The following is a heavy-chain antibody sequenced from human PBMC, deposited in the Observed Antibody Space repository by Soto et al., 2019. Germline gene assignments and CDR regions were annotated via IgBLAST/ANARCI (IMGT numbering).Heavy chain of an antibody. CDR1: GFTFSDAW. Sequence: GGSLRLSCAASGFTFSDAWVNWVRQAPGMGLEWVGRTRNKFRDHTTEYAASVKGRFIISRDDSKNSLYLQMNSLKTEDTAVYWCVRATSSNGLHYFDYWGLGTLVTVSS. CDR2: TRNKFRDHTT. D-gene: IGHD4-4*01. J-gene: IGHJ4*02. CDR3: VRATSSNGLHYFDY. V-gene: IGHV3-72*01.